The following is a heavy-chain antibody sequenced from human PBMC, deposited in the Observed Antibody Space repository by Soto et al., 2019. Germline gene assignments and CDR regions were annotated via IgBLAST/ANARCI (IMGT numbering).Heavy chain of an antibody. D-gene: IGHD6-6*01. V-gene: IGHV4-31*03. CDR1: GGSISSGGYY. CDR2: IYYSGST. Sequence: QVQLQESGPGLVKPSQTLSLTCTVSGGSISSGGYYWSWIRQHPGKGLEWIGYIYYSGSTYYNPSLKSRVTIPVDTSKNQFSLKLSSVTAADTAVYYCARESSSYYYYGMDVWGQGTTVTVSS. J-gene: IGHJ6*02. CDR3: ARESSSYYYYGMDV.